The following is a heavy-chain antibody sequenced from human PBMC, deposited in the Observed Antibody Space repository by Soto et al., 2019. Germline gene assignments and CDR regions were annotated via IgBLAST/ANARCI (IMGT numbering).Heavy chain of an antibody. V-gene: IGHV4-30-2*01. J-gene: IGHJ5*02. CDR1: GGSISSGGYS. CDR2: IYHSGST. Sequence: QLQLQESGSGLVKPSQTLSLTCAVSGGSISSGGYSWSWIRQPPGKGLEWIGYIYHSGSTYYNPSIKSRVTISVDRSKNQFSLKLSSVTAADTAVYYCARDVGYCSSTSCAPYNWFDPWGQGTLVTVSS. CDR3: ARDVGYCSSTSCAPYNWFDP. D-gene: IGHD2-2*01.